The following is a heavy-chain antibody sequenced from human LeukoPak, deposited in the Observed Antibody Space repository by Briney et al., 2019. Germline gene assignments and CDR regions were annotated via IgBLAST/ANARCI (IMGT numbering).Heavy chain of an antibody. CDR1: GYTFTSYD. V-gene: IGHV1-8*01. D-gene: IGHD6-13*01. J-gene: IGHJ6*02. CDR3: ARGSSSWYYYYGMDV. Sequence: ASVKVSCKASGYTFTSYDINWVRQATGQGLEWMGWMNPNSGNTGYAQKFQGRVTMTRNTSISTAYMELSSLRSEDTAVYYCARGSSSWYYYYGMDVWDQGTTVTVSS. CDR2: MNPNSGNT.